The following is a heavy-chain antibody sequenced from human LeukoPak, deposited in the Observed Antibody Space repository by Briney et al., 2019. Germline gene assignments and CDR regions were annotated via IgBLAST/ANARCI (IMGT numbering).Heavy chain of an antibody. V-gene: IGHV1-18*04. CDR2: ISAYNGNT. Sequence: ASVKVSCKASGYTFTGYYMHWVRQAPGQGLEWMGWISAYNGNTNYAQKLQGRVTMTTDTSTSTAYMELRSLRSDDTAVYYCARARYDHDFDYWGQGTLVTVSS. J-gene: IGHJ4*02. D-gene: IGHD3-16*01. CDR1: GYTFTGYY. CDR3: ARARYDHDFDY.